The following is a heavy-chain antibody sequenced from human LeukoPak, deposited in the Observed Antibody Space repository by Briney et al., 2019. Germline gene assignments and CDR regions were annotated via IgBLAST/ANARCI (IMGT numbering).Heavy chain of an antibody. Sequence: SETLSLTCAVYGGSLSGYYWSWIRQPPGKGLEWIGEINHSGSTNYNPSLKSRVTISVDTSKNQFSLKLSSVTAADTAVYYCARARGDYYGSGSYDYWGQGTLVTVSS. V-gene: IGHV4-34*01. CDR1: GGSLSGYY. J-gene: IGHJ4*02. D-gene: IGHD3-10*01. CDR3: ARARGDYYGSGSYDY. CDR2: INHSGST.